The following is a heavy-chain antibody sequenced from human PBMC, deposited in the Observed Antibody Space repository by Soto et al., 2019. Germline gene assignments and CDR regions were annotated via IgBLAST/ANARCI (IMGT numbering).Heavy chain of an antibody. Sequence: QVQLQESGPGLVKPSETLSLTCTVSGGSISSYYWSWIRQPPGKGLEWIGYIYYSGSTNYNPSLKSRVTISVDTSKNQFSLKLSSVTAADTAVYYCARVVVAAAGDNGFDPWGQGTLVTVSS. CDR2: IYYSGST. CDR3: ARVVVAAAGDNGFDP. J-gene: IGHJ5*02. D-gene: IGHD6-13*01. V-gene: IGHV4-59*01. CDR1: GGSISSYY.